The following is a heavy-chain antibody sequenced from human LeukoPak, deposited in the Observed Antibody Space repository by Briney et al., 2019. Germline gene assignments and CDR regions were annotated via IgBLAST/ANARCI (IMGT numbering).Heavy chain of an antibody. CDR1: GGSISSYY. CDR2: IYYSGST. D-gene: IGHD1-7*01. CDR3: ARGGGRKLPGPYYYYYGMDV. J-gene: IGHJ6*02. V-gene: IGHV4-59*01. Sequence: PSETLSLTCTVSGGSISSYYWSWIRQPPGKGLEWIGYIYYSGSTNYNPSLKSRVTISVDTSKNQFSLKLSSVTAADTAVYYCARGGGRKLPGPYYYYYGMDVWGQGTTVTVSS.